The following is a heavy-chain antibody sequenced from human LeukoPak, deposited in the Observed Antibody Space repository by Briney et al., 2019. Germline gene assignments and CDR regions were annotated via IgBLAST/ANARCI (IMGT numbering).Heavy chain of an antibody. D-gene: IGHD2-15*01. CDR2: MNPNSGNT. Sequence: SETVSRKASGYSFTSCDINWVRQATGQGLKWMGWMNPNSGNTGYAQNFQGRITKTRNTSISTAYMELSSRTSEDTAVYYCARGRGRCSGGRCHNWFDPWGQGTLVTVSS. CDR1: GYSFTSCD. J-gene: IGHJ5*02. V-gene: IGHV1-8*01. CDR3: ARGRGRCSGGRCHNWFDP.